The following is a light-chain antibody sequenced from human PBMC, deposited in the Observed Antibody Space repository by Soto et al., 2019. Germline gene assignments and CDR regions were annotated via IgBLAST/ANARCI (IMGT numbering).Light chain of an antibody. CDR2: DAS. CDR1: QSVSRY. CDR3: QQYSNWPIT. Sequence: IVWTQSPGTLSRSPWERATLSCRASQSVSRYLAWYQQKPGQAPRLLIYDASNRATGIPARFSGSGSGTDFTLTISSLQSEDFAVYYCQQYSNWPITFGQGTRLEIK. J-gene: IGKJ5*01. V-gene: IGKV3-11*01.